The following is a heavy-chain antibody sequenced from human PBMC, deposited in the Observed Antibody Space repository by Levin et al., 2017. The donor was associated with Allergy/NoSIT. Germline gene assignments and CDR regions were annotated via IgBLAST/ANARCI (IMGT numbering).Heavy chain of an antibody. Sequence: PGGSLRLSCAPSGFTFKNYAMHWVRQAPGKGLEWMAVISYDGRNRHYASAVKGRFTISRDNSKNSLHLQIYSLRGEDTAVYYCARGLAYTTAWFALDYFDFWGQGTLVTVSS. V-gene: IGHV3-30*04. CDR3: ARGLAYTTAWFALDYFDF. CDR1: GFTFKNYA. CDR2: ISYDGRNR. D-gene: IGHD6-19*01. J-gene: IGHJ4*02.